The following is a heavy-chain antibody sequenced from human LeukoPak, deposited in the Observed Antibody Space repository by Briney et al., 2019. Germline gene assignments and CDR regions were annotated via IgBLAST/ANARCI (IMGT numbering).Heavy chain of an antibody. J-gene: IGHJ4*02. CDR1: GFTVSSNY. CDR2: IYSGGST. CDR3: AKDPWGSRVY. Sequence: PGGSLRLSCAASGFTVSSNYMSWVRQAPGKGLEWVSVIYSGGSTYYADSVKGGFTISRDNAKNALYLQINSLRVDDTAVYYCAKDPWGSRVYWGQGTLVTVSS. V-gene: IGHV3-66*01. D-gene: IGHD7-27*01.